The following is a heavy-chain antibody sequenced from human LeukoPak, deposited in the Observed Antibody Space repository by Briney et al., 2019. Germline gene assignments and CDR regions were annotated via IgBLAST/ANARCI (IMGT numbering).Heavy chain of an antibody. CDR1: GGSISSYY. CDR3: ARAEDSSGWYLEDAFDI. CDR2: IYYSGST. D-gene: IGHD6-19*01. Sequence: SSETLSLTCTVSGGSISSYYWSWIRQPPGKGLEWIGYIYYSGSTNYNPSLKSRVTISVDTSKNQFSLKLSSVTAADTAVYYCARAEDSSGWYLEDAFDIWGQGTMVTVSS. J-gene: IGHJ3*02. V-gene: IGHV4-59*01.